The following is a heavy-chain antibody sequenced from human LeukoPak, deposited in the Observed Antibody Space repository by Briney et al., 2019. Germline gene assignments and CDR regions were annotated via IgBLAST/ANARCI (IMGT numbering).Heavy chain of an antibody. CDR2: IYYSGTT. V-gene: IGHV4-59*01. Sequence: SETLSLTCTVSGGSISSYYWSWIRQPPGKGLEWIGYIYYSGTTNYNPSLKSRVTISIDTSKNQFSLKLNSVTAADTAVYFCARGKPLEPLDYWGRGTLVTVSS. D-gene: IGHD1-1*01. CDR3: ARGKPLEPLDY. CDR1: GGSISSYY. J-gene: IGHJ4*02.